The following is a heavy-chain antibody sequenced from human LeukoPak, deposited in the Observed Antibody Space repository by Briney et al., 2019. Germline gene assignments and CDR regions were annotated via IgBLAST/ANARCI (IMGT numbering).Heavy chain of an antibody. D-gene: IGHD4-17*01. V-gene: IGHV4-38-2*01. CDR3: ARHMTTVLTGGHDDALDV. CDR1: GYX. J-gene: IGHJ3*01. CDR2: IHHSGSS. Sequence: GYXXGXXXXPPGKGLEXIANIHHSGSSYSNPSLKSRITIQGDKTKNNFYLKMSSVTAADAALYYCARHMTTVLTGGHDDALDVWGQGTMVTVSS.